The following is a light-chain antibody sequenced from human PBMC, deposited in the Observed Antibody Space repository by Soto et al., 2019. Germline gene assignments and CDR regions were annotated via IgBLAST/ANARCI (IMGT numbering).Light chain of an antibody. Sequence: DIQMTQSPSTLSASVGDRATITCRASQSISSWLAWYQQKPGKAPKLLIYAASSLQSGVPSRFSGSGSGTDFTLTISRLEPEDFAVYFCQQYGSSPITFGQGTRLEIK. J-gene: IGKJ5*01. V-gene: IGKV1-5*01. CDR3: QQYGSSPIT. CDR1: QSISSW. CDR2: AAS.